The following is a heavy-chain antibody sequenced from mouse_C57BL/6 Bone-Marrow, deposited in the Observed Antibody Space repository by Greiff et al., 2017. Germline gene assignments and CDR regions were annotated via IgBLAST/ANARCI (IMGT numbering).Heavy chain of an antibody. CDR2: IRSKSSNYAT. D-gene: IGHD1-1*01. V-gene: IGHV10-3*01. J-gene: IGHJ4*01. CDR1: GFTFNTYA. Sequence: EVHLVESGGGLVQPKGSLKLSCAASGFTFNTYAMHWVRQAPGKGLEWVARIRSKSSNYATYYADSVKDRFTISRDDSQSMLYLQMNNLKTEDTAMYYCVREGTVVARRTYYAMDYWGQGTSVTVSS. CDR3: VREGTVVARRTYYAMDY.